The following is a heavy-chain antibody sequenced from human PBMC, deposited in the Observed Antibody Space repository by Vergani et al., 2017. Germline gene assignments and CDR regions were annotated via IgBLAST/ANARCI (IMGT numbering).Heavy chain of an antibody. Sequence: EVQLVESGGGLVQPGRSLRLSCAASGFTFDDYAMHWVRQAPGKGLEWVSGISWNSGSIGYADSVKGRFTISRDNAKNSLYLQMNSLRAEDTALYYCARALRDGGAFDIWGQGTMVTVSS. D-gene: IGHD3-16*01. J-gene: IGHJ3*02. CDR2: ISWNSGSI. CDR1: GFTFDDYA. CDR3: ARALRDGGAFDI. V-gene: IGHV3-9*01.